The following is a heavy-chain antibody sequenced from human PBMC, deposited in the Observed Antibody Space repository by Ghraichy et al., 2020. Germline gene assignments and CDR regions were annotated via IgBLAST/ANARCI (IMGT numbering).Heavy chain of an antibody. CDR2: ISSSSSYI. CDR3: ARDKDEFGELLFYYGMDV. Sequence: LSLTCAASGFTFSSYSMNWVRQAPGKGLEWVSSISSSSSYIYYADSVKGRFTISRDNAKNSLYLQMNSLRAEDTAVYYCARDKDEFGELLFYYGMDVWGQGTTVTVSS. D-gene: IGHD3-10*01. V-gene: IGHV3-21*01. CDR1: GFTFSSYS. J-gene: IGHJ6*02.